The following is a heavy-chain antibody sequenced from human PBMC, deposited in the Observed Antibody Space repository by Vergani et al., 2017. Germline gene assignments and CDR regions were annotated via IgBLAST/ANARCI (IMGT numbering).Heavy chain of an antibody. D-gene: IGHD5-18*01. CDR2: INHSGST. CDR1: GGSFSGYY. V-gene: IGHV4-34*01. J-gene: IGHJ4*02. Sequence: QVQLQESGPGLVKPSETLSLTCAVYGGSFSGYYWSWIRQPPGKGLEWIGEINHSGSTNYNPSLKSRVTISVDTSKNQFSLKLSSVTAADTAVYYCASSLPGYSYGYYYWGQGTLVTVSS. CDR3: ASSLPGYSYGYYY.